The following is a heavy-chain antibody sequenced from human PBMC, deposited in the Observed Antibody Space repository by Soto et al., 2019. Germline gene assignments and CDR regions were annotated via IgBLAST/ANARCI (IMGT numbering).Heavy chain of an antibody. CDR1: GGSFSGYY. CDR3: ARVGYSYGN. Sequence: NPSETLSLTCAVYGGSFSGYYWSWIRQPPGKGLEWIGEINHSGSTNYNPSLKSRVTISVDTSKNQFSLKLSSVTAADTAVYYCARVGYSYGNWGLGTLVTVSS. D-gene: IGHD5-18*01. J-gene: IGHJ4*02. CDR2: INHSGST. V-gene: IGHV4-34*01.